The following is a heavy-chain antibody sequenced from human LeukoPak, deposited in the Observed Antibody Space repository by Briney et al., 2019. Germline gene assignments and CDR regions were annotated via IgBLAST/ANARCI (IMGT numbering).Heavy chain of an antibody. D-gene: IGHD6-19*01. V-gene: IGHV3-53*01. CDR2: IYSGGSA. Sequence: GGSLRLSCAASGFTVSSNHMSWVRQAPGKALEWVSVIYSGGSAYSADSVKGRFTISKDNSKNTLYLQMNSLRAEDTAVYYCARVAEAGYFDYWGQGTLVTVPS. J-gene: IGHJ4*02. CDR1: GFTVSSNH. CDR3: ARVAEAGYFDY.